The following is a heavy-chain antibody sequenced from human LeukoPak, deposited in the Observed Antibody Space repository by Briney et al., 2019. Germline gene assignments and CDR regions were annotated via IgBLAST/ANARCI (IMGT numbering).Heavy chain of an antibody. CDR2: IIPIFGTA. V-gene: IGHV1-69*05. CDR3: ARGGWCTSCSTGWFDP. Sequence: GASAKVSCKASGYTFTGYYMHWVRQAPGQGLEWMGGIIPIFGTANYAQKFQGRVTITTDESTSTAYMELSSLRSEDTAVYYCARGGWCTSCSTGWFDPWGQGTLVTVSS. CDR1: GYTFTGYY. D-gene: IGHD2-2*01. J-gene: IGHJ5*02.